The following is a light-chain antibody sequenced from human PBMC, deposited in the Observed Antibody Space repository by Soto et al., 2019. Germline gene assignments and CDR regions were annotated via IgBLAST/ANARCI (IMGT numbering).Light chain of an antibody. J-gene: IGKJ2*01. CDR3: QRRSNWPPVYT. Sequence: EIVLTQSPATLSLSPGERATLSCRASQSVSSYLAWYQQKPGQAPRLLIYDASNRATGIPARFSGSGSVTDFTLTISSLEPEDFAVYYCQRRSNWPPVYTFGQGTKLEIK. CDR1: QSVSSY. V-gene: IGKV3-11*01. CDR2: DAS.